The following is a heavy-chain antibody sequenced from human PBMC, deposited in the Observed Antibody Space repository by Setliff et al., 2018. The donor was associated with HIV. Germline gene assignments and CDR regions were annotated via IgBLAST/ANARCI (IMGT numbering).Heavy chain of an antibody. V-gene: IGHV3-30*03. CDR3: ARDCRVGWVFAYGMDV. CDR2: ISFDGTIK. Sequence: GGSLRLSCAASGFAFSNYGMNWVRQAPGKGLEWVAFISFDGTIKYYADSVKGRFTISRDNSKNTLFLQMNSLRPEDTAVYYCARDCRVGWVFAYGMDVWGQGTLVTVSS. D-gene: IGHD6-13*01. J-gene: IGHJ6*02. CDR1: GFAFSNYG.